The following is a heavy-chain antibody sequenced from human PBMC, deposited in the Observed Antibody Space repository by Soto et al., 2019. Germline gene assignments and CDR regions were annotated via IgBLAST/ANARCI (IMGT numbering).Heavy chain of an antibody. CDR2: ITDSGSNK. CDR1: GVTFSSYA. CDR3: ANPRGITMVRGALYY. J-gene: IGHJ4*02. Sequence: PGGSLRLSCAASGVTFSSYAMSWVRQAPGKGLEWVAVITDSGSNKYYADSVKGRFTISRDNSKNTLYLQMNSLRAEDTAVYYCANPRGITMVRGALYYWGQGTLVTVSS. D-gene: IGHD3-10*01. V-gene: IGHV3-30*18.